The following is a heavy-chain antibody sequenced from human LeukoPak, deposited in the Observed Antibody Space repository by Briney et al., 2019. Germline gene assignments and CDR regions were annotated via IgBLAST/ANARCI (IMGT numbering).Heavy chain of an antibody. CDR3: ARDASSSSY. D-gene: IGHD6-6*01. CDR2: IYHSGST. V-gene: IGHV4-30-2*01. CDR1: GGSISSGGYY. Sequence: SETLSLTSTVSGGSISSGGYYWSWLRQPPGKGLEWIGYIYHSGSTYYNPSLKSRVTISVDRSKNQFSLKLSSVTAADTAVYYCARDASSSSYWGQGTLVTVSS. J-gene: IGHJ4*02.